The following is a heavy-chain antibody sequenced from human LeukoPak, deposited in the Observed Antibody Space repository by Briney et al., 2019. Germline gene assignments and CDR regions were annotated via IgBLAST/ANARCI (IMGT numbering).Heavy chain of an antibody. CDR3: ARDCSGGSCYSGANYYYYYMDV. Sequence: PSETLSLTCTVSGGPISSYYWSWIRQPPGKGLEWIGYIYYSGSTNYNPSLKSRVTISVDTSKNQFSLKLSSVTAADTAVYYYARDCSGGSCYSGANYYYYYMDVWGKGTTVTVSS. J-gene: IGHJ6*03. V-gene: IGHV4-59*01. CDR2: IYYSGST. CDR1: GGPISSYY. D-gene: IGHD2-15*01.